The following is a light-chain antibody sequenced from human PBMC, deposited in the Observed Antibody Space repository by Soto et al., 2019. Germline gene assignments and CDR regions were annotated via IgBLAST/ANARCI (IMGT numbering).Light chain of an antibody. Sequence: SALTQPPSASGSPGQSFTISCTGTSSDVGAYDYVSWYQQHPGKAPKLMIYEINKRPSGVPDRFSGSKSGNTASLTVSGLQAEDEADYYCSSFAGSNNFPYVFGTGTKVTVL. CDR2: EIN. CDR1: SSDVGAYDY. J-gene: IGLJ1*01. V-gene: IGLV2-8*01. CDR3: SSFAGSNNFPYV.